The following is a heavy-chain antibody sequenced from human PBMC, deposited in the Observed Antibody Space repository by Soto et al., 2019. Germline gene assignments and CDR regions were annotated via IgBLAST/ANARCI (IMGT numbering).Heavy chain of an antibody. D-gene: IGHD5-12*01. J-gene: IGHJ6*02. CDR3: AKDTAEWLYYYGMDV. Sequence: PVGSLRLSCAASGFTFSSYGMHWVRQAPGKGLEWVAVISYDGSNKYYADSVKGRFTISRDNSKNTLYLQMNSLRAEDTAVYYCAKDTAEWLYYYGMDVWGQGTTVTVSS. CDR2: ISYDGSNK. V-gene: IGHV3-30*18. CDR1: GFTFSSYG.